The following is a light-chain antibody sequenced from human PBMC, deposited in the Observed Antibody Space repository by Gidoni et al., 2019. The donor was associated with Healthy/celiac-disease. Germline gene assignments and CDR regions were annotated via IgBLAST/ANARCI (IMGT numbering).Light chain of an antibody. CDR3: QQRSNWLFT. CDR1: QSVSSY. V-gene: IGKV3-11*01. CDR2: DAS. Sequence: SPATLSLSPGERATLSCRASQSVSSYLAWYQQKPGQAPRLLIYDASNRATGIPARFSGSGSGTDFTLTINSLEPEDFAVYYCQQRSNWLFTFGPGTKVDIK. J-gene: IGKJ3*01.